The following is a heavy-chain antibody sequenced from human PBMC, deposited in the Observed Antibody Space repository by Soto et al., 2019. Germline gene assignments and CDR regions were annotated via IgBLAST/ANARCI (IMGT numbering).Heavy chain of an antibody. CDR2: ITGDSTTI. CDR3: ARDNGRAGSFDP. D-gene: IGHD6-13*01. J-gene: IGHJ5*02. CDR1: VFTVSRYS. Sequence: GALRLSCAASVFTVSRYSMHWARQAPGKGLEWISYITGDSTTIFYADSVKGRFTISRDNAKNSLFLQMNSLRDEDAAMYYCARDNGRAGSFDPWGQGTLVTVSS. V-gene: IGHV3-48*02.